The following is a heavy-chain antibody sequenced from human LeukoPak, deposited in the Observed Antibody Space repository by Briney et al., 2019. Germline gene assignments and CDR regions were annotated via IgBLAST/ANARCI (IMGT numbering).Heavy chain of an antibody. Sequence: PGGSLRLSCAASGFTFSSYAMSWVRQAPGKGLEWVSGISGSGGSTYYADSVKGWFTISRDNSKNTLYLQMNSLRAEDTAVYYCAKVNEVWSSSWYFDYWGQGTLVTVSS. V-gene: IGHV3-23*01. J-gene: IGHJ4*02. CDR3: AKVNEVWSSSWYFDY. D-gene: IGHD6-13*01. CDR1: GFTFSSYA. CDR2: ISGSGGST.